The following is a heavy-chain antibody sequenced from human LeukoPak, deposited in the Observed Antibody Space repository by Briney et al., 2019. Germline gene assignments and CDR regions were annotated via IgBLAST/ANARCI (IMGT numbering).Heavy chain of an antibody. D-gene: IGHD3-22*01. CDR2: IDPSDSYT. Sequence: PGESLKISCKGSGYSFTSYWISWVRQMPGKGLEWMGRIDPSDSYTNYSPSFQGQVTISADKSISTAYLQWSSLKASDTAMYYCATTPYYYDSSGRPPPYYFDYWGQGTLVTVSS. CDR1: GYSFTSYW. V-gene: IGHV5-10-1*04. CDR3: ATTPYYYDSSGRPPPYYFDY. J-gene: IGHJ4*02.